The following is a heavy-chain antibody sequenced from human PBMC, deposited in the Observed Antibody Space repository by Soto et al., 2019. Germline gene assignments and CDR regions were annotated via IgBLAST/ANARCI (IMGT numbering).Heavy chain of an antibody. CDR2: IYYSGST. V-gene: IGHV4-59*01. D-gene: IGHD2-15*01. CDR1: GGSISSYY. J-gene: IGHJ5*02. Sequence: SETLSLTCTVSGGSISSYYWSWIRQPPGKGLEWIGYIYYSGSTSYNPSLKSRVTISVDTSKNQFSLKLSSVTAADTAVYYCARGYCSGGSCPPADNWFDPWGQGTLVTVSS. CDR3: ARGYCSGGSCPPADNWFDP.